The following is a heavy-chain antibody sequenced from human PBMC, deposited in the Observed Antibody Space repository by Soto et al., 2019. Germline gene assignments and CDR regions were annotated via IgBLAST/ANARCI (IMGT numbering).Heavy chain of an antibody. CDR2: ISGSGGST. D-gene: IGHD6-6*01. J-gene: IGHJ4*02. V-gene: IGHV3-23*01. CDR3: AKSGSSYTVPFDY. CDR1: GFTFSSYA. Sequence: GGSLRLSCAASGFTFSSYAMSWVRQAPGKWLEWVSAISGSGGSTYYADSVKGRFTISRDNSKNTLYLQMNSLRAEDTAVYYCAKSGSSYTVPFDYWGQGTLVTVSS.